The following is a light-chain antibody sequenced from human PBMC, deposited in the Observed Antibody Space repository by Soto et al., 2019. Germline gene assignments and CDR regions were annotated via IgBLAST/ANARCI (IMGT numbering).Light chain of an antibody. CDR1: QNVYNN. Sequence: EIVMTQSPATLSVSPGEGATISCKASQNVYNNLAWYQQRPGQPPRLLIYDASTRATVISARFSGSGYGTEFTLTISSLQSEDFAVYFCQQCRNWPLTFGGGTKV. V-gene: IGKV3-15*01. CDR2: DAS. J-gene: IGKJ4*01. CDR3: QQCRNWPLT.